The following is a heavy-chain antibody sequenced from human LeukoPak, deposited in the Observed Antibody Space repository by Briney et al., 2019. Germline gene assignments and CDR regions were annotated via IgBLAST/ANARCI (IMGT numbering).Heavy chain of an antibody. CDR3: ARSDFSGTLDN. CDR1: GYTFTVYY. V-gene: IGHV1-2*02. CDR2: INSNSGGT. Sequence: ASVKVSCKSAGYTFTVYYMRWVRQAPGRGVEWMGWINSNSGGTNYAQKFQGRVTMTRHTSISTAYMELSRLRPDDTAVYYCARSDFSGTLDNWGQGTLVTVPS. J-gene: IGHJ4*02. D-gene: IGHD1-26*01.